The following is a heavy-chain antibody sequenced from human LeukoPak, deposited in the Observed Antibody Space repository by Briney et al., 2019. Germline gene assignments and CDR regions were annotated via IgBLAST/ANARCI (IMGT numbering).Heavy chain of an antibody. CDR1: GFMFRSFE. D-gene: IGHD5-12*01. CDR3: ALLVVASDFDY. Sequence: GGSLRLSCAASGFMFRSFEMYWVRQAPGKGLEWVAYISSGASTMYYADSVKGRFTISRDDAKNSLFLQMNGLRAEDTDVYYCALLVVASDFDYWGQGTLVTVSS. V-gene: IGHV3-48*03. CDR2: ISSGASTM. J-gene: IGHJ4*02.